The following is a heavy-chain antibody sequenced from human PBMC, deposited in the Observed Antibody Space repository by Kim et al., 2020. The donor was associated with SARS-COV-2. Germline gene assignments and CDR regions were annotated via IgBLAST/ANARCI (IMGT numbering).Heavy chain of an antibody. Sequence: AYVKGRLTISRDDSKSFAYLQMHSLKTEDTAVYYCTREGYSSGWYYFDYWGQGTLVNVSS. CDR3: TREGYSSGWYYFDY. V-gene: IGHV3-49*02. J-gene: IGHJ4*02. D-gene: IGHD6-19*01.